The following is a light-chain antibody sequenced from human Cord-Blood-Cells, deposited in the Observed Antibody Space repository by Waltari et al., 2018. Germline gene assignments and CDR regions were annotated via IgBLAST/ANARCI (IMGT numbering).Light chain of an antibody. CDR1: QDISNY. CDR2: DAS. J-gene: IGKJ2*01. V-gene: IGKV1-33*01. Sequence: DIQMTQSPSSLSASVGDRVTITCQASQDISNYLNWYQQKRGKAPKLLIYDASSLETGVPSRFSGSGSGTDFTFTISSLQPEDIATYYCQQYDNLPYTFGQGTKLEIK. CDR3: QQYDNLPYT.